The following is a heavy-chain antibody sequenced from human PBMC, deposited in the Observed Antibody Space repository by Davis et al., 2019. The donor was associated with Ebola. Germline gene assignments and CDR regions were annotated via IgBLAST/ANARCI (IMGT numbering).Heavy chain of an antibody. V-gene: IGHV4-59*01. D-gene: IGHD4-17*01. Sequence: SETLSLTCTVSGGSISSYYWSWIRQPPGKGLEWIGYIYYSGSTNYNPSLKSRVTISVDTSKNQFSLKLSSVTAADTAVYYCARVSTVTTSGIYYGMDVWGQGTTVTVS. CDR3: ARVSTVTTSGIYYGMDV. CDR1: GGSISSYY. CDR2: IYYSGST. J-gene: IGHJ6*02.